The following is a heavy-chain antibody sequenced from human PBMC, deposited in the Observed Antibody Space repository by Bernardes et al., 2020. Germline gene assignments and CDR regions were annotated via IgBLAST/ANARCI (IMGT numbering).Heavy chain of an antibody. CDR2: ISYDGDAD. V-gene: IGHV3-30*18. D-gene: IGHD3-16*01. Sequence: GGSLRLSCAASGFTFCNYAMSWVRQAPGKGLEWVALISYDGDADYYADSVKGRLTLSRDNFKNTLELQMNSLRVDDTAVYFCAKALGGWLQLGEMDYWGPGTRVTVSS. CDR1: GFTFCNYA. J-gene: IGHJ4*02. CDR3: AKALGGWLQLGEMDY.